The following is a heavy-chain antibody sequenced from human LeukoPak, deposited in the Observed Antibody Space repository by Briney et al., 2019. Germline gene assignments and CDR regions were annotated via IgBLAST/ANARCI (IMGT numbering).Heavy chain of an antibody. CDR3: ARGGGSSGFDC. D-gene: IGHD4-23*01. Sequence: TGGSRRLSCAASEFTFIDYAMSWVRQAPGKGLEWVSAISSSGGGTYYADSVKGRFPISRDNSKPSLHMQMSSLRVEDTAVYYCARGGGSSGFDCWGQGTLLTVSS. V-gene: IGHV3-23*01. CDR2: ISSSGGGT. CDR1: EFTFIDYA. J-gene: IGHJ4*02.